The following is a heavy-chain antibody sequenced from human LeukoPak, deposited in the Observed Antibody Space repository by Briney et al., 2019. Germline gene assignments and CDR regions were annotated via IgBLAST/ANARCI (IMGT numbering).Heavy chain of an antibody. V-gene: IGHV3-21*01. CDR3: ARDLPDWEGTPNWFDP. D-gene: IGHD1-7*01. Sequence: GGSLRLSCAASGFRFDAYAMSWVRQAPGKGLEWVSSISSSSYIYYADSVKGRFTISRDNAKNSLYLQMNSLRAEDTAVYYCARDLPDWEGTPNWFDPWGQGTLVTVSS. J-gene: IGHJ5*02. CDR1: GFRFDAYA. CDR2: ISSSSYI.